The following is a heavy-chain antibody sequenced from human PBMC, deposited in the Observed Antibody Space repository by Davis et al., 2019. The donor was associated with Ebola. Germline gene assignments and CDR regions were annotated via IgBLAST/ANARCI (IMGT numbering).Heavy chain of an antibody. CDR3: ARQTSLGY. CDR1: VITFSSYA. CDR2: ISYDGSNK. V-gene: IGHV3-30-3*01. J-gene: IGHJ4*02. Sequence: GGSLRLSCADSVITFSSYAMTWVRQAPGKGLEWVAVISYDGSNKYYADSVKGRFTISRDNSKNTLYLQMNSLRAEDTAVYYCARQTSLGYWGQGTLVTVSS.